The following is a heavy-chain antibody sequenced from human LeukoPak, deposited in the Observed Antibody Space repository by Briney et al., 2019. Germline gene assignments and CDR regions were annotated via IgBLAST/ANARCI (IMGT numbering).Heavy chain of an antibody. CDR1: GYTFTNYY. Sequence: ASVSVSCTASGYTFTNYYMHWVRQAPGQGLEWMGIIDPSGGSTTYAQKFQGRVTMTRDTSTSTVYMELSSLRSEDTAVYYCARDVDATTASVCWGQGTLVTVSS. CDR3: ARDVDATTASVC. CDR2: IDPSGGST. J-gene: IGHJ4*02. V-gene: IGHV1-46*01. D-gene: IGHD4-11*01.